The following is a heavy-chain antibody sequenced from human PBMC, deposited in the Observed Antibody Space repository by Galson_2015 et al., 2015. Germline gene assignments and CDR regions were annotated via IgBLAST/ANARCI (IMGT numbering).Heavy chain of an antibody. CDR1: GFIFSNYA. D-gene: IGHD3-10*01. J-gene: IGHJ4*02. V-gene: IGHV3-23*01. CDR3: AKERLARGIDY. Sequence: SLRLSCAASGFIFSNYAMSWVRQAPGKGLEWVSTVSGGGGTTNYADSVKGRFTISRDNSENTLYLQMNSLRAEDTAVYYCAKERLARGIDYWGQGTLVTVSS. CDR2: VSGGGGTT.